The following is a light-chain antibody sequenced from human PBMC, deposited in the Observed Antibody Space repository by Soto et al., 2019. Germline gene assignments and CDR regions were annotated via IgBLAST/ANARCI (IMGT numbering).Light chain of an antibody. CDR1: QTISSRY. CDR3: HHSGNSHGT. CDR2: GAS. J-gene: IGKJ1*01. V-gene: IGKV3-20*01. Sequence: EIVLAQSPGTLSLSPGERATLSCRASQTISSRYFTWYQQKSGQVPRLLIYGASSRATGIPDRFSGSGSGTDFTLTISRLEPEDVAVYYCHHSGNSHGTFGQGTKVEIK.